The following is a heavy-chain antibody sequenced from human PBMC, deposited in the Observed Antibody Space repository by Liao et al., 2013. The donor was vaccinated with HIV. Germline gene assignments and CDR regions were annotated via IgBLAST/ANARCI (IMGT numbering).Heavy chain of an antibody. Sequence: QVQLQQWGAGLLKPSETLSLTCAVYGGSFSGYYWSWIRQPPGKGLEWIGEINHSGSTNYNPSLKSRVTISVDTSKNQFSLKLSSVTAADTAVYYCARMAWERGGVAGYYFDYWGQGTLVTVSS. CDR1: GGSFSGYY. V-gene: IGHV4-34*01. D-gene: IGHD6-19*01. CDR3: ARMAWERGGVAGYYFDY. J-gene: IGHJ4*02. CDR2: INHSGST.